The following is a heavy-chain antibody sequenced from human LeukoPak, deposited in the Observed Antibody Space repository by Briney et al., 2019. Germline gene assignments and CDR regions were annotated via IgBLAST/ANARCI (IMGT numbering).Heavy chain of an antibody. CDR2: IIESGEST. J-gene: IGHJ4*02. V-gene: IGHV3-23*01. D-gene: IGHD3-10*01. Sequence: GGSLRLSCAASGFTFNKYAMYWVRQAPGKGLEWVSAIIESGESTYYTDSVKGRFTISRDNSKNTLYLQMNSLRAEDTAFYYCAKGSAQYYFDYWGQGTLVTVSS. CDR1: GFTFNKYA. CDR3: AKGSAQYYFDY.